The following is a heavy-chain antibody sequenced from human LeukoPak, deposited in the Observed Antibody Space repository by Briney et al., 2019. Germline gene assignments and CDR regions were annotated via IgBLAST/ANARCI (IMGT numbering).Heavy chain of an antibody. CDR2: INYGGSTI. J-gene: IGHJ4*02. Sequence: QPGGSLRLSCAASGFSFSDYEMNWVRQAPGKGLEWVSFINYGGSTIYYADSVKGRFTISRDNAKNSLYLQMNSLRAEDTAVYYCTRDRVSGWYPYYWGQGTLVTVSS. V-gene: IGHV3-48*03. CDR1: GFSFSDYE. D-gene: IGHD6-19*01. CDR3: TRDRVSGWYPYY.